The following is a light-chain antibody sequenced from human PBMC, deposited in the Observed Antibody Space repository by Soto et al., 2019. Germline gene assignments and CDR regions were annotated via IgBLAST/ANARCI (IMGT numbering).Light chain of an antibody. CDR1: QSIDIW. J-gene: IGKJ2*01. CDR3: QHYNSYPYT. CDR2: RAS. V-gene: IGKV1-5*03. Sequence: DIQMTQSPSTLSASVGDRVTITCRASQSIDIWLAWYQDKPGKAPNLLIYRASTLASGVPSRFSGSGSGTEFTLTISSLQPDDFATYYCQHYNSYPYTFGQGTKVEIK.